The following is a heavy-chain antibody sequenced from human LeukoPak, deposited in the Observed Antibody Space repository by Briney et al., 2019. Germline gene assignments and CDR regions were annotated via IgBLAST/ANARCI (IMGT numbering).Heavy chain of an antibody. J-gene: IGHJ3*02. CDR2: INNDGSVT. V-gene: IGHV3-74*01. D-gene: IGHD3-22*01. CDR3: ARDYDSSGYYEADAFDI. Sequence: PGGSLRLSCAASGFTFSRYWMHWVRQAPGKGLVWVSRINNDGSVTTYADSVEGRFTISRDNAMNTLYLQMNSLRAEDTAIYYCARDYDSSGYYEADAFDIWGQGTMVTVSS. CDR1: GFTFSRYW.